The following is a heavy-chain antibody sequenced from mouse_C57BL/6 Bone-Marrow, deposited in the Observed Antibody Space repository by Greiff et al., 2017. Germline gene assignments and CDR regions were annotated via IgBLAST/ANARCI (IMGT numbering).Heavy chain of an antibody. CDR1: GYTFTSYW. D-gene: IGHD1-1*02. V-gene: IGHV1-7*01. J-gene: IGHJ4*01. CDR3: ARVVRGVVPHYYAMDY. Sequence: VQLQQSGAELAKPGASVKLSCKASGYTFTSYWMHWVKQRPGQGLEWIGYINPSSGYTKYNQKFKDKATLTADKSSSTTYMQLSSLTYEDSAVYYCARVVRGVVPHYYAMDYWGQGTSVTVSS. CDR2: INPSSGYT.